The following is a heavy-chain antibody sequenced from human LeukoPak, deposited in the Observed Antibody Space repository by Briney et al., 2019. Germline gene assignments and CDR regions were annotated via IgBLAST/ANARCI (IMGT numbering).Heavy chain of an antibody. V-gene: IGHV4-4*02. CDR3: ARALQGERRSVFDY. CDR2: IYHSGST. Sequence: SETLSLTCAVSGGSIRSSNWWSWVRQPPGKGLDWIGEIYHSGSTNYNPSLKSRVTISVDKSKNQLPLKLSSVTAADTAVYYCARALQGERRSVFDYWGQGTLVTVSS. CDR1: GGSIRSSNW. J-gene: IGHJ4*02. D-gene: IGHD1-1*01.